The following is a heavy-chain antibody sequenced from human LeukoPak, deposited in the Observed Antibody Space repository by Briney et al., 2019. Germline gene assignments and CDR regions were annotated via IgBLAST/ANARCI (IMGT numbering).Heavy chain of an antibody. CDR2: ISANNGKT. CDR3: AKVAGDRMDY. V-gene: IGHV1-18*01. CDR1: GYNFATYG. J-gene: IGHJ4*02. Sequence: GASVNVSCKASGYNFATYGFCWVRQAPGHGLEWMGWISANNGKTAYAQKFQGRVTLTTDTSTTTAYLELRPLRPDDTAVYYCAKVAGDRMDYWGQGTLVTVSS. D-gene: IGHD6-13*01.